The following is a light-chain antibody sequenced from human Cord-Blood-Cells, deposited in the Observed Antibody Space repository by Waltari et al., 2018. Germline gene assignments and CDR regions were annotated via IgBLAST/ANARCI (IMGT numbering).Light chain of an antibody. CDR2: KDS. CDR1: SLPYQY. V-gene: IGLV3-25*03. CDR3: QSADSSGTSWV. Sequence: SYELTHPPSVSVSPGQTATITRPGDSLPYQYAYAYQQKPGQAPVLVIYKDSERPSGIPERFSGSSSGTTVTLTISGVQAEDEADYYCQSADSSGTSWVFGGGTKLTVL. J-gene: IGLJ3*02.